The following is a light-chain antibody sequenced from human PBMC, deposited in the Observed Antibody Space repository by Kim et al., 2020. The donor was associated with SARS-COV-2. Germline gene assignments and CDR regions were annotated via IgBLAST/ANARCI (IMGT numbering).Light chain of an antibody. J-gene: IGLJ2*01. Sequence: SSELTQDPAVSVALGQTVRITCQGDSRRSYYATWYQQKPGQAPIVVIYGKNNRSSGIPDRFSGSSSGNTASLTITGTQAGDEADYYCNSRDSNDNVVFGGGTQLTV. CDR1: SRRSYY. CDR3: NSRDSNDNVV. CDR2: GKN. V-gene: IGLV3-19*01.